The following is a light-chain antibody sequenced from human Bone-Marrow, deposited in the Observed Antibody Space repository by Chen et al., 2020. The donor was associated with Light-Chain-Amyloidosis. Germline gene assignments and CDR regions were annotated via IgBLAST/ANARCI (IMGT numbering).Light chain of an antibody. Sequence: QSALTQPASVSGSPGHSITISCSGISSDVGNYNHVSWYQQHPGNAPKLLIYEVSNRPSGFSSRFSGSKSGNTASLTISGLQAEDEAFYYCTSYTGTLVFGGGTKLTVL. V-gene: IGLV2-14*01. CDR1: SSDVGNYNH. CDR2: EVS. CDR3: TSYTGTLV. J-gene: IGLJ3*02.